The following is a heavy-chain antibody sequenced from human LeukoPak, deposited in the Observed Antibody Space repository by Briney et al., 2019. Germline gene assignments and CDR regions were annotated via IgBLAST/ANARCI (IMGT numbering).Heavy chain of an antibody. CDR3: ATGRGYSYGVPWFDP. V-gene: IGHV1-24*01. CDR2: FDPEDGET. D-gene: IGHD5-18*01. CDR1: GYTLTELS. Sequence: ASVKVSCKVSGYTLTELSMHWVRQAPGKGLEWMGGFDPEDGETIYAQKFQGRATMTEDTSTDTAYMELSSLRSEDTAVYYCATGRGYSYGVPWFDPWGQGTLVTVSS. J-gene: IGHJ5*02.